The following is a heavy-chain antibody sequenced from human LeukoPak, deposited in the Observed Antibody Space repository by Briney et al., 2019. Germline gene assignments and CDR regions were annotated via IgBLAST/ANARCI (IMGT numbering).Heavy chain of an antibody. CDR1: GYSFTSYD. CDR2: MNPNSGNT. D-gene: IGHD6-19*01. J-gene: IGHJ4*02. V-gene: IGHV1-8*03. Sequence: GASVKVSCKASGYSFTSYDINWVRQATGQGLEWMGWMNPNSGNTGYAQKFQGRVTITRNTSISTAYMELSSLRSEDTAVYYCATEGTSGYSSGWYPPELGYWGQGTLVTVSS. CDR3: ATEGTSGYSSGWYPPELGY.